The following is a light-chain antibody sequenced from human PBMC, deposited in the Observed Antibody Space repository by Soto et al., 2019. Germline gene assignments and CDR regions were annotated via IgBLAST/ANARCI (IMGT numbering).Light chain of an antibody. CDR3: QLFGSSPPMYT. CDR1: QSVSSNY. J-gene: IGKJ2*01. CDR2: GAS. V-gene: IGKV3-20*01. Sequence: EIVLTQSPGTLSLSPGERATLSCRASQSVSSNYLAWYQQRPGQAPRLLIYGASTRATGIPDRFSGSGSGTDFTLTISRLEPEDCAVYCCQLFGSSPPMYTFGQGTKLEIK.